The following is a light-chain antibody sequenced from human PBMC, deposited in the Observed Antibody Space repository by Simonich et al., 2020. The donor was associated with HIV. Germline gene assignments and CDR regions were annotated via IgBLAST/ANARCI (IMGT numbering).Light chain of an antibody. CDR3: QQYYSTPLT. CDR1: QSVLYNSNNKNY. J-gene: IGKJ4*01. V-gene: IGKV4-1*01. Sequence: DIVMTQSPDSLAVSLGERATINCKSSQSVLYNSNNKNYLVWYQQKPGQPPKLLIYWASTRESGVPDRFSGSGSGTDFTLTISSLQAGDVAVYYCQQYYSTPLTFGGGTKVEIK. CDR2: WAS.